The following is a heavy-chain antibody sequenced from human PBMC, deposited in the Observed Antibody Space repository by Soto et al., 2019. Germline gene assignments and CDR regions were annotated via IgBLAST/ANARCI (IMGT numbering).Heavy chain of an antibody. CDR3: ARVSTRGFLEWLLGDFDY. D-gene: IGHD3-3*01. Sequence: ASVKVSCKASGYTFTSYYMHWVRQAPGQGLEWMGIINPSGGSTSYAQKFQGRVTMTRDTSTSTVYMELSSLRSEDTAVYYCARVSTRGFLEWLLGDFDYWGQGTLVTVSS. V-gene: IGHV1-46*01. CDR2: INPSGGST. J-gene: IGHJ4*02. CDR1: GYTFTSYY.